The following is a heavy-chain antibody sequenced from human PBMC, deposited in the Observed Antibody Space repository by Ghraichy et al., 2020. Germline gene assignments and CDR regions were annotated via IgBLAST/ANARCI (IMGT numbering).Heavy chain of an antibody. D-gene: IGHD3-10*01. CDR3: ARDLSFMVPPES. V-gene: IGHV4-34*01. Sequence: SETLSLTCAVYGGSLSGYHWSWIRQPPGKGLEWIGEINHSGGTNYNPSLKSRVTISVDTSKNQFSLKLTSVTAADTAMYYCARDLSFMVPPESWGQGTLVTVSS. CDR2: INHSGGT. J-gene: IGHJ5*02. CDR1: GGSLSGYH.